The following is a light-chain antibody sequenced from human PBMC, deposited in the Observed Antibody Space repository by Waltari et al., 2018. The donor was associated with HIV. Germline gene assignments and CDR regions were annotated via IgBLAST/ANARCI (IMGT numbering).Light chain of an antibody. CDR3: QQYNNWTRT. J-gene: IGKJ2*01. Sequence: EIVVTQSPVTLSVSPGERATLSCRASQSVSSNLAWYQQKPGQAPRLLIYGSSTRATGIPARFSGSGSATEVTLTISSLQSEDFAVYYFQQYNNWTRTFGQGTKLEIK. V-gene: IGKV3-15*01. CDR1: QSVSSN. CDR2: GSS.